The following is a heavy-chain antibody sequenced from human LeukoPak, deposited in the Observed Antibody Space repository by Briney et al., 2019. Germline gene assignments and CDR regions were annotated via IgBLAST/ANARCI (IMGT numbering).Heavy chain of an antibody. CDR3: ARVPRMAVAGFDY. V-gene: IGHV3-21*01. CDR1: GFTFSSYS. CDR2: ISSSSSYI. D-gene: IGHD6-19*01. J-gene: IGHJ4*02. Sequence: GGSLRLSCAASGFTFSSYSMDWVRQAPGKGLEWVSYISSSSSYIYYADSVKGRFTISRDNAKNSLYLQMNSLRAEDTAVYYCARVPRMAVAGFDYWGQGTLVTVSS.